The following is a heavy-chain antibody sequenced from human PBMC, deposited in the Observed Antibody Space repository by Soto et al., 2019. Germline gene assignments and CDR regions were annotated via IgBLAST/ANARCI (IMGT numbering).Heavy chain of an antibody. CDR1: GYSFTIYC. V-gene: IGHV5-51*01. D-gene: IGHD4-17*01. Sequence: GESLKISCKGSGYSFTIYCIGWVLQMPGKGLEWMGIIYPGDSDTRYSLSFQGQVTISADKSISTAYLQWSSLKASDTAMYYCARGTTVVTHRFDYWGQGTLVTVSS. CDR3: ARGTTVVTHRFDY. J-gene: IGHJ4*02. CDR2: IYPGDSDT.